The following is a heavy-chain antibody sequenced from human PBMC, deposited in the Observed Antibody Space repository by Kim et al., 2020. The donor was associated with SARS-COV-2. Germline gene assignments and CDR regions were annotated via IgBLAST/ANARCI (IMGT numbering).Heavy chain of an antibody. CDR3: ARASAPGTVDY. V-gene: IGHV3-7*01. CDR1: RFTFSSYW. Sequence: GGSLRLSCAASRFTFSSYWMSWVRQAPGKGLEWVANINEGGTEKFYVSSVEGRFSISRDNAENSLYLQINSLRAEDTAVYYCARASAPGTVDYLGQGTLV. CDR2: INEGGTEK. D-gene: IGHD2-8*02. J-gene: IGHJ4*02.